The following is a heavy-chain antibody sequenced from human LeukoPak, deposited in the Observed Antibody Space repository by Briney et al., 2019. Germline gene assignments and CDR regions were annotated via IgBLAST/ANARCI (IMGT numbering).Heavy chain of an antibody. CDR3: AREGKAPRDLYYDYYYYMDV. D-gene: IGHD3-10*01. CDR2: IRYDGSNK. J-gene: IGHJ6*03. Sequence: PGGSLRLSCAASGFTFSSYGMHWVRQAPGKGLEWVAFIRYDGSNKYYADSVKGRFTISRDNSKNTLYLQMNSLRAEDTAVYYCAREGKAPRDLYYDYYYYMDVWGKGTTVTVSS. CDR1: GFTFSSYG. V-gene: IGHV3-30*02.